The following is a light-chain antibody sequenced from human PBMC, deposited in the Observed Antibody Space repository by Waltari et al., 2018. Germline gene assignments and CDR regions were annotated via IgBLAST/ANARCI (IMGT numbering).Light chain of an antibody. V-gene: IGKV1-39*01. CDR1: QSISSY. CDR2: AAS. Sequence: DIQMTQSPSSLSASVGDRVTITCRASQSISSYLNWYHKKPGKAPKLLIYAASGLQSGVPSRFSGSGSGSDFTLTISSLQPEDFAAYYCQQSYGKPYTFGQGTKLEIK. J-gene: IGKJ2*01. CDR3: QQSYGKPYT.